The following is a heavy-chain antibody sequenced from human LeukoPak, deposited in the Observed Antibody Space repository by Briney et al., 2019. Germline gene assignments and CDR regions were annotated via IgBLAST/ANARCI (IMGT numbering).Heavy chain of an antibody. CDR1: AFTFSSYG. Sequence: PGGSLRLSCVASAFTFSSYGMNWVRQAPGKGREWISSISSGSDYIYYADSVKGRFTISRDNAKNSLYLQVSSLRAEDTAVYYCARGGGWDAYYYYGLDVWGQGTTVTVSS. D-gene: IGHD6-19*01. CDR2: ISSGSDYI. CDR3: ARGGGWDAYYYYGLDV. V-gene: IGHV3-21*01. J-gene: IGHJ6*02.